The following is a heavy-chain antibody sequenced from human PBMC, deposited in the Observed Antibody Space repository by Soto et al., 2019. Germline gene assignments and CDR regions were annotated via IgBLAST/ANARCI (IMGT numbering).Heavy chain of an antibody. J-gene: IGHJ5*02. CDR3: ARAYCGGDCYSGPSWFDP. D-gene: IGHD2-21*02. CDR2: IDPSDSYT. CDR1: GYSFTSYW. V-gene: IGHV5-10-1*01. Sequence: PGESLKTSCKGSGYSFTSYWINWVRQMPGKGLEWMGRIDPSDSYTNYSPSFQGHVTISADKSINTAYLQWSNLKASDTAMYYCARAYCGGDCYSGPSWFDPWGQGTLVTVSS.